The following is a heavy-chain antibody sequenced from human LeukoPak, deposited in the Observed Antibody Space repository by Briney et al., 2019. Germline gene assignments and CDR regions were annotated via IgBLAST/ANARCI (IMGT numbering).Heavy chain of an antibody. J-gene: IGHJ4*02. CDR1: GDSINNENCY. CDR2: IYYTGNT. V-gene: IGHV4-39*07. D-gene: IGHD3-22*01. CDR3: ARGYYDSSGQFYYFDY. Sequence: SETLSLTCSVSGDSINNENCYWGWIRQPPGKGLEWIGSIYYTGNTYYNTSLKSRVSISVDTSKNQFSLKLSSVTAADTAVYYCARGYYDSSGQFYYFDYWGQGTLVTVSS.